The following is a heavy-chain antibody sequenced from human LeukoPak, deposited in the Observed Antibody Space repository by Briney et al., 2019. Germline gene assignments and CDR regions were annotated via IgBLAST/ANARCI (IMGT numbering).Heavy chain of an antibody. D-gene: IGHD3-3*01. Sequence: ASVKVSCKVSGHAPTQLSMHWVRQGSGRGLEWMGGFDPVDGETIYAQKFQGRVTMTEDTSTDTAYMELSSLRSDDTAVYYCAILLEDYAFSTGSAKDYWGQGTLVTVSS. CDR3: AILLEDYAFSTGSAKDY. CDR1: GHAPTQLS. V-gene: IGHV1-24*01. J-gene: IGHJ4*02. CDR2: FDPVDGET.